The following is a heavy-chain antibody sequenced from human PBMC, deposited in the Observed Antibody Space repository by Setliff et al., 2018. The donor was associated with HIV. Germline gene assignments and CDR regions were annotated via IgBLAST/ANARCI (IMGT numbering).Heavy chain of an antibody. Sequence: PGGSLRLSCVASGFRCSTYGMHWVRQAPGKGLEWVTFIWYDGSDKYCLDSVKGRFTISRDNSKNTLYLQMNSLRVEDTAVYYCARETMYDSRGYLSHYFDYWGQGTPVTVSS. CDR3: ARETMYDSRGYLSHYFDY. D-gene: IGHD3-22*01. CDR2: IWYDGSDK. CDR1: GFRCSTYG. V-gene: IGHV3-30*02. J-gene: IGHJ4*02.